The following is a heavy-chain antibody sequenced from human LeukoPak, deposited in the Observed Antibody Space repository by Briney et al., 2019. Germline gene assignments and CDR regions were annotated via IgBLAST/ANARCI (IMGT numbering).Heavy chain of an antibody. CDR2: IYSGGTT. CDR1: GFTVSSNY. Sequence: GGSLRLSCAASGFTVSSNYMSWVRQAPGKGLEWVSVIYSGGTTYYADSVKGRFTISRDNSKNTLYLQMNSLRAEDTAVYYWANIYSPGVFDIGGQGTMFTVSS. V-gene: IGHV3-53*01. CDR3: ANIYSPGVFDI. J-gene: IGHJ3*02. D-gene: IGHD5-18*01.